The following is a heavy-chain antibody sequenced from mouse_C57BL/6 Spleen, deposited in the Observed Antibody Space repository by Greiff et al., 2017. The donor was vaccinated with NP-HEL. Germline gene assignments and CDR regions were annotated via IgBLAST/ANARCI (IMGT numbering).Heavy chain of an antibody. J-gene: IGHJ2*01. V-gene: IGHV5-17*01. CDR1: GFTFSDYG. CDR3: AKSHYYGSSYFDY. Sequence: EVKLVESGGGLVKPGGSLKLSCAASGFTFSDYGMHWVRQAPEKGLEGVAYISSGSSTIYYADTVKGRFTISRDNAKNTLFLQMTILRSEDTAMYYCAKSHYYGSSYFDYWGQGTTLTVSS. CDR2: ISSGSSTI. D-gene: IGHD1-1*01.